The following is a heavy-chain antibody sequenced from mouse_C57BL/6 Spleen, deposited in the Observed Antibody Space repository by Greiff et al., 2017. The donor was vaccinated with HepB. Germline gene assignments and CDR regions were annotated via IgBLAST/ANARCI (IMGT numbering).Heavy chain of an antibody. CDR3: ANDGYNRYYCDY. D-gene: IGHD2-3*01. J-gene: IGHJ2*01. V-gene: IGHV1-82*01. Sequence: QVQLQQSGPELVKPGASVKISCKASGYAFSSSWMNWVKQRPGKGLEWIGRIYPGDGDTNYNGKFKGKATLTADKSSSTAYMQLSSLTSEDAAVSFCANDGYNRYYCDYWGQGTTLTVAS. CDR1: GYAFSSSW. CDR2: IYPGDGDT.